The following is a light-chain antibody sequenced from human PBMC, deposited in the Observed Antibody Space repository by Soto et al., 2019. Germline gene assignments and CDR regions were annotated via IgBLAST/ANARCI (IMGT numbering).Light chain of an antibody. V-gene: IGLV2-14*01. J-gene: IGLJ2*01. CDR2: EVS. Sequence: QSALTQPASVSGSPGQSITISCTGTSSDVGGYNYVSWYQQHPGKAPKLMIYEVSNRPSGVSNRFHGSKSGNTASLTISGLQAETEDDYRCSSYTSSSTLVFGGGTKLTVL. CDR1: SSDVGGYNY. CDR3: SSYTSSSTLV.